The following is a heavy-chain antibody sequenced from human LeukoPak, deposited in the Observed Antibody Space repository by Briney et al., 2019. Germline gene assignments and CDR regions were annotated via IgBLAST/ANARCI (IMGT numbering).Heavy chain of an antibody. V-gene: IGHV3-74*01. D-gene: IGHD3-22*01. Sequence: GGSLRLSCAASGITFSNYWMHWVRQAPGKGLEWVSRINSDGSRIAYADSVKGRFTISRDNAKNTLYLQMNSLRVEDTAVYYCASSPVITRDWGQGTLVTVSS. CDR3: ASSPVITRD. J-gene: IGHJ4*02. CDR1: GITFSNYW. CDR2: INSDGSRI.